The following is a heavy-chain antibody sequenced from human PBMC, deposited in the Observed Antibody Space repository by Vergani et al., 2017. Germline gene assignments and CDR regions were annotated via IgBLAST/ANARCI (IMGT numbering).Heavy chain of an antibody. Sequence: QVQLQESGPGLVKPSETLSLTCTVSGGSISSYYWSWIRQPPGKGLEWIGYIYYSGSTNYNPYLKRRVTISGETSKHLFSLKLSSVTAADTAVYDCARRGYSGYDIDYWGQGTLVTVSS. CDR1: GGSISSYY. CDR2: IYYSGST. CDR3: ARRGYSGYDIDY. J-gene: IGHJ4*02. D-gene: IGHD5-12*01. V-gene: IGHV4-59*01.